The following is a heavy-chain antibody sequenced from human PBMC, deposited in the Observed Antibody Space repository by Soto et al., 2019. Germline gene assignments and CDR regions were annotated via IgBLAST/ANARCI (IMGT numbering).Heavy chain of an antibody. CDR2: INAGNGNT. Sequence: QVQLVQSGAEVKKPGASVKVSCKASGYTFTSYAMHWVRQAPGQRLEWMGWINAGNGNTKYSQKFQGRVTITRDTSASTAYMELSSLRSEDTAVYYCARDQGINADIVVAPFDPWGQGTLVTVSS. D-gene: IGHD2-2*01. CDR1: GYTFTSYA. CDR3: ARDQGINADIVVAPFDP. V-gene: IGHV1-3*01. J-gene: IGHJ5*02.